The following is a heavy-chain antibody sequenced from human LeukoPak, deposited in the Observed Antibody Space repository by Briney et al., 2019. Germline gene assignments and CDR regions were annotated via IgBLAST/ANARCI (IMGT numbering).Heavy chain of an antibody. D-gene: IGHD2-15*01. CDR3: ARGRVGYCSGGSCYEIVFDY. Sequence: SETLSLTCTVSGYSISSGYYWGWIRQPPGKGLEWIGSIYHSGSTYYNPSLKSRVTISVDTSKNQFSLKLSSVTAADTAVYYCARGRVGYCSGGSCYEIVFDYWGQGTLVTVSS. CDR1: GYSISSGYY. V-gene: IGHV4-38-2*02. J-gene: IGHJ4*02. CDR2: IYHSGST.